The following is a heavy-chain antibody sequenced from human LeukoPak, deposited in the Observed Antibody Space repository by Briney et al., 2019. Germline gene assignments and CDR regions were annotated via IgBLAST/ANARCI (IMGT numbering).Heavy chain of an antibody. Sequence: SVKVSCKASGGTFSSYAMSWVRQAPGQGLEWMGRIIPIFGTANYAQKFQGRVTITADKSTSTAYMELSSLRSEDTAVYYCARAYDSSGDWFDPWGQGTLVTVSS. CDR2: IIPIFGTA. J-gene: IGHJ5*02. D-gene: IGHD3-22*01. CDR3: ARAYDSSGDWFDP. V-gene: IGHV1-69*06. CDR1: GGTFSSYA.